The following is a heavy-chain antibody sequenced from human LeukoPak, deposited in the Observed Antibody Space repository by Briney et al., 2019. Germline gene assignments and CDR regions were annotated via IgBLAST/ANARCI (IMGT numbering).Heavy chain of an antibody. Sequence: SETLSLTCTVSGGSISSYYWSWIRQPPGKGLEWIGYIYYSGSTNYNPSLKRRVTISVDTSKNQFSLKLSSVTAADTAMYYCARHGPYYDFWSGYYTGNDWGQGTLVTVSS. CDR1: GGSISSYY. CDR3: ARHGPYYDFWSGYYTGND. V-gene: IGHV4-59*01. J-gene: IGHJ4*02. D-gene: IGHD3-3*01. CDR2: IYYSGST.